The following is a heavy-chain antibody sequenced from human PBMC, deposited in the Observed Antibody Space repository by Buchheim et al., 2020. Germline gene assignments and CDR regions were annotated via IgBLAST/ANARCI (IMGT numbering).Heavy chain of an antibody. J-gene: IGHJ4*02. CDR2: IKSKSDGGTT. CDR3: NTGLRVATTGY. CDR1: GFTFTNAW. D-gene: IGHD5-12*01. V-gene: IGHV3-15*01. Sequence: EVQLVASGGGLVKPGGSLRLSCAASGFTFTNAWMSWVRQVPGKGLEWVGRIKSKSDGGTTDYAAPVKGRFSILRDDSKNTLFLQMDSLKSEDIAVYYCNTGLRVATTGYWGQGTL.